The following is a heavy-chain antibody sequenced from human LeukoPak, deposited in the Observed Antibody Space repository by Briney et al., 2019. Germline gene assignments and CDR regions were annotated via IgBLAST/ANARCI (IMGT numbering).Heavy chain of an antibody. D-gene: IGHD5-12*01. CDR1: GFTFSSYA. Sequence: GGSLRLSCAASGFTFSSYAMSGGGQAPGKGREWGSAISGGGGITYYADSVQGRFTISTDNSKNPPYLQINSLTAEDTAVYYCAKDLEYSGYDAGNWFAPWGQGTLVPVPS. CDR3: AKDLEYSGYDAGNWFAP. CDR2: ISGGGGIT. V-gene: IGHV3-23*01. J-gene: IGHJ5*02.